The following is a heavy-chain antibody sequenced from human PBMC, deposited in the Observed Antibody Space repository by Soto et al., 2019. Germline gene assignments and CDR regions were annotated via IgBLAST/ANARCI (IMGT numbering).Heavy chain of an antibody. Sequence: GGSLRLSCAASGFTVSSNYMSWVRQAPGKGLEWVSVIYSGGSTYYADSVKGRFTISRDNSKNTLYLQMNSLRAEDTVVYYCARDPPKSRFGELLYFDYWGQGTLVTVSS. V-gene: IGHV3-66*01. J-gene: IGHJ4*02. CDR2: IYSGGST. CDR3: ARDPPKSRFGELLYFDY. CDR1: GFTVSSNY. D-gene: IGHD3-10*01.